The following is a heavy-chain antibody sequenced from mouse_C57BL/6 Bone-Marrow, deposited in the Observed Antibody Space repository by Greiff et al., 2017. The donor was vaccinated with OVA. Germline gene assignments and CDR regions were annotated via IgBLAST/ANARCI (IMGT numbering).Heavy chain of an antibody. CDR1: GYTFTDYY. V-gene: IGHV1-26*01. Sequence: EVQLQQSGPELVKPGASVKISCKASGYTFTDYYMNWVKQSPGKSLEWIGDINPNNGGTSYNQKFKGKATLTVDKSSSTAYMELRSLTSEDSAVYYCASSYYSNYVGFAYWGQGTLVTVSA. CDR3: ASSYYSNYVGFAY. D-gene: IGHD2-5*01. CDR2: INPNNGGT. J-gene: IGHJ3*01.